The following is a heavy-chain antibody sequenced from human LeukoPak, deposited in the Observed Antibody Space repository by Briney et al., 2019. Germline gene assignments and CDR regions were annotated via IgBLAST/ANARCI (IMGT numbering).Heavy chain of an antibody. V-gene: IGHV3-23*01. Sequence: PGGSLRLSCAASGFTFSSYAMSWVRQAPGKGLEWVSAISGSGGSTYYADSVKGRFTISRDNSKNTLNLQMNSLRAEGTAVYYCAKDLTRAVVTAIWGAFDIWGQGTMVTVSS. D-gene: IGHD2-21*02. J-gene: IGHJ3*02. CDR3: AKDLTRAVVTAIWGAFDI. CDR1: GFTFSSYA. CDR2: ISGSGGST.